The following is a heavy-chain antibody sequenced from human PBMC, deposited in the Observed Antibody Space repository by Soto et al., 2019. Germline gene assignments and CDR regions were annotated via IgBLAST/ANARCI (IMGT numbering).Heavy chain of an antibody. CDR1: GFTFSSSA. Sequence: EVQILESGGGLVQPGGSLRLSCAASGFTFSSSAMNWVRQAPGKGLEWVSVISGSDGRTYYADSVKGRFTISRDNSKNTLYLDMNSLRAEDTAVYYCAKSLNINWKNWFDHWGQGTLVTVSS. CDR2: ISGSDGRT. J-gene: IGHJ5*02. D-gene: IGHD1-1*01. V-gene: IGHV3-23*01. CDR3: AKSLNINWKNWFDH.